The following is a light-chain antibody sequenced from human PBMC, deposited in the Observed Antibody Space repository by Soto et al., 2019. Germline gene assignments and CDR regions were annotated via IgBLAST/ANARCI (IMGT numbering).Light chain of an antibody. J-gene: IGLJ3*02. V-gene: IGLV4-69*01. CDR2: VNSDGGH. CDR1: SGHSTYA. Sequence: QSVLTQSPSASASLGASVKLTCTLDSGHSTYAIAWHQQQPEKGPRYLMKVNSDGGHTKGDGIPDLFSGSSSGAERYLTLSRLQSEDEAYYYCQTWGAGIRVFGGGTTVTVL. CDR3: QTWGAGIRV.